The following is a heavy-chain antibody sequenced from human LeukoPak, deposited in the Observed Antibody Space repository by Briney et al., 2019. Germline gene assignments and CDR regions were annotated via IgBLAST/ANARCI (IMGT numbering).Heavy chain of an antibody. Sequence: PSETLSLTCTVSGGSISSSSYYWGWIRQPPGKGLEWIGSIYYSGSTYYNPSLKSRVTISVDTSKNQFSLKLSSVTAADTAVYYCARGRRYSSSLYNWFDPWGQGTLVTVSS. CDR3: ARGRRYSSSLYNWFDP. V-gene: IGHV4-39*01. CDR2: IYYSGST. J-gene: IGHJ5*02. CDR1: GGSISSSSYY. D-gene: IGHD6-13*01.